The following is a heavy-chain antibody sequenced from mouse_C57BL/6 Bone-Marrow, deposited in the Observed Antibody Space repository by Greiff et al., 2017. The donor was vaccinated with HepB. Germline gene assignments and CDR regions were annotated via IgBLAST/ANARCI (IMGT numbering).Heavy chain of an antibody. D-gene: IGHD2-4*01. Sequence: QVQLQQPGAELVKPGASVKLSCKASGYTFTSYWMQWVKQRPGQGLEWIGEIDPSDSYTNYNQKFKGKATLTVDTSSSPAYMQLSSLTSEDSAVYYCAKDYPYFDYWGQGTTLTVSS. CDR3: AKDYPYFDY. V-gene: IGHV1-50*01. J-gene: IGHJ2*01. CDR1: GYTFTSYW. CDR2: IDPSDSYT.